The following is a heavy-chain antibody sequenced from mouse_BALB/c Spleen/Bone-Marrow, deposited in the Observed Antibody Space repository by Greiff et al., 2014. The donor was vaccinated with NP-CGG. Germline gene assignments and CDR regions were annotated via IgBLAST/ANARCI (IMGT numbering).Heavy chain of an antibody. V-gene: IGHV14-3*02. D-gene: IGHD1-1*01. CDR1: GFNVKDTY. Sequence: EVQLQQSGAELVKPGASVKLSCTASGFNVKDTYVHWVKQRPEQGLEWIGRIDPANGNTKYDPKFQGKATITADTSSNTAYPQLSSLTSEDTAVDYCARRLRSAMDYWGQGTSVTVSS. CDR3: ARRLRSAMDY. CDR2: IDPANGNT. J-gene: IGHJ4*01.